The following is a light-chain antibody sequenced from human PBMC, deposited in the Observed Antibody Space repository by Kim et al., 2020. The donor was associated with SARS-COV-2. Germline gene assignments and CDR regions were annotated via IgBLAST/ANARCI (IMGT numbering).Light chain of an antibody. CDR2: VYSDGRH. CDR1: GGHSTYA. Sequence: AAVSLTCTLSGGHSTYAIACYQQQPDKSPRYLMKVYSDGRHVKGDGIPDRLSGSSSGPQRYLTISSLQSEDEADYYCQTWGSGTVVFGGGTQLTVL. V-gene: IGLV4-69*01. CDR3: QTWGSGTVV. J-gene: IGLJ2*01.